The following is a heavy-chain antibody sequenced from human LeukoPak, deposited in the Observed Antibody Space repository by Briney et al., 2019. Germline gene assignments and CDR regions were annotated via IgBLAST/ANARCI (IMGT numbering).Heavy chain of an antibody. CDR1: GGSFSGYY. Sequence: PSETLCLTCAVYGGSFSGYYWSWIRQPPGKGLEWIGEINHSGSTNYNPSLKSRVTISVDTSKNQFSLKLSSVTAADTAVYYCARWVGEFNNWFDPWGQGTLVTVAS. D-gene: IGHD3-10*01. CDR3: ARWVGEFNNWFDP. J-gene: IGHJ5*02. V-gene: IGHV4-34*01. CDR2: INHSGST.